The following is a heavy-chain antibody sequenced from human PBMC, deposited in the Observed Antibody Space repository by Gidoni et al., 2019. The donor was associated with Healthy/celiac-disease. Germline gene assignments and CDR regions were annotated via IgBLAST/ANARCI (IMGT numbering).Heavy chain of an antibody. CDR3: AKDHQVYYYDSSGYFLHWFDP. Sequence: EVQLLESGGGLVQPGGSLRLSCAASGFTFSSYAMSWVRQAPGKGLEWVSAISGRGGSTYYADSVKGRFTISRDNSKNTLYLQMNSLRAEDTAVYYCAKDHQVYYYDSSGYFLHWFDPWGQGTLVTVSS. J-gene: IGHJ5*02. V-gene: IGHV3-23*01. CDR2: ISGRGGST. CDR1: GFTFSSYA. D-gene: IGHD3-22*01.